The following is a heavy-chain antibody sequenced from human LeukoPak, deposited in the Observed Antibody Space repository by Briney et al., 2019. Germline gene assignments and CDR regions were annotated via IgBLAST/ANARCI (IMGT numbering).Heavy chain of an antibody. CDR2: IYYSGST. CDR1: GGSISSSSYY. Sequence: SETLSLTCTVSGGSISSSSYYWGWIRQPPGKGLEWIGSIYYSGSTYYNSSLKSRVTISVDTSKNQFSLKLSSVTAADTAVYYCARHSGITMVRGVDYWGQGTLVTVSS. CDR3: ARHSGITMVRGVDY. V-gene: IGHV4-39*01. J-gene: IGHJ4*02. D-gene: IGHD3-10*01.